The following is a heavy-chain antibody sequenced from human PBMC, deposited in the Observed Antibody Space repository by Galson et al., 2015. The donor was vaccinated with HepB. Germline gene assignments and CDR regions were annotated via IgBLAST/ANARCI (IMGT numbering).Heavy chain of an antibody. CDR2: IYYSGST. CDR1: GGSISSSSYY. Sequence: ETLSLTCTVSGGSISSSSYYWGWIRQPPGKGLEWIGSIYYSGSTYYNPSLKSRVTISVDTSKNQFSLKLSSVTAADTAVYYCAGYYCYDSRRPMSAFDYWGQGTLVTVSS. J-gene: IGHJ4*02. CDR3: AGYYCYDSRRPMSAFDY. V-gene: IGHV4-39*07. D-gene: IGHD3-22*01.